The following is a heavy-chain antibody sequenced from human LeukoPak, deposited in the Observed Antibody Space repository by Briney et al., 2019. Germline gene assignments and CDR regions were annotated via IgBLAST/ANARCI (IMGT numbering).Heavy chain of an antibody. V-gene: IGHV3-15*01. CDR1: GFTFSNAW. Sequence: GGSLRLSCAASGFTFSNAWMSWVRQAPGKGLEWVGRIKTKTDGGTTDYAAPVKGRFTISRDDSKNTLYLQMNSLKTEDTAVYYCTTATYSGSCFRFDYWGQGTLVTVSS. D-gene: IGHD1-26*01. J-gene: IGHJ4*02. CDR2: IKTKTDGGTT. CDR3: TTATYSGSCFRFDY.